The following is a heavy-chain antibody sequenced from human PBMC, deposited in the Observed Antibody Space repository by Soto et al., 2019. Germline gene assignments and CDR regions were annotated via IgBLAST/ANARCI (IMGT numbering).Heavy chain of an antibody. V-gene: IGHV4-4*02. J-gene: IGHJ6*02. Sequence: SETLSLTCAVSGGSISSSNWWSWVRQPPGKGLEWIGEIYHSGSTNYNPSLKSRVTISVDKSKNQFSLKLSSVTAADTAVYYCARRGYDFWSGLSYSMDVWGQGTTVTVSS. CDR1: GGSISSSNW. D-gene: IGHD3-3*01. CDR2: IYHSGST. CDR3: ARRGYDFWSGLSYSMDV.